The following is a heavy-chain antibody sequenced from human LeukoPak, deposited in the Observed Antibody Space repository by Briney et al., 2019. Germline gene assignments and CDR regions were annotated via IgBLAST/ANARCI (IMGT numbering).Heavy chain of an antibody. J-gene: IGHJ4*02. CDR1: GSSISSYY. CDR3: ARLDYYDGDY. CDR2: IYYSGST. D-gene: IGHD3-22*01. V-gene: IGHV4-59*01. Sequence: SSETLSLTCTVSGSSISSYYWSWIRQPPGKGLEWIGYIYYSGSTNYNPSLKSRVTISVDTSKNQFSLKLSSVTAADTAVYYCARLDYYDGDYWGQGTLVTVSS.